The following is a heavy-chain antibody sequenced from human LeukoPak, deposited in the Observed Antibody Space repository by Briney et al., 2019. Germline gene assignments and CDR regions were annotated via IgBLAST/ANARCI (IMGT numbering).Heavy chain of an antibody. J-gene: IGHJ6*02. CDR2: INHSGST. V-gene: IGHV4-34*01. CDR1: GGSFSGYY. Sequence: SETLSLTCAVYGGSFSGYYWSWIRQPPGKGLEWIGEINHSGSTNYNPSLKSLVTISVDTSKNQFSLKLSSVTAADTAVYYCARAVLGVRFLEWLPSRYYGMDVWGQGTTVTVSS. CDR3: ARAVLGVRFLEWLPSRYYGMDV. D-gene: IGHD3-3*01.